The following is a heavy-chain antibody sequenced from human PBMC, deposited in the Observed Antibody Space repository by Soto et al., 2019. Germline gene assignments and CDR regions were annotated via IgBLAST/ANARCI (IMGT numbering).Heavy chain of an antibody. CDR1: GGSISRSGYH. J-gene: IGHJ4*02. V-gene: IGHV4-39*01. CDR3: TRQYDY. CDR2: ISDSGTT. Sequence: QLQLQESGPGLVKPSETLSLTCSVSGGSISRSGYHWGWIRQPPGKGLEWIGSISDSGTTYYSSSLKRRVTISVYASKNQLALKLSSVTVADTAVYYCTRQYDYWGQGTLVTVSS.